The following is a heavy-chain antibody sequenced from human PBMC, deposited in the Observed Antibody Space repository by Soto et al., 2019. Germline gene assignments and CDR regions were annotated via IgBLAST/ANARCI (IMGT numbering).Heavy chain of an antibody. J-gene: IGHJ6*02. CDR1: GGSISSGGYY. CDR2: MYYSGST. D-gene: IGHD2-2*01. Sequence: QVQLQESGPGLVKPPQTLSLTCTVSGGSISSGGYYWSWIRQHPGKGLEWIGYMYYSGSTYYNPSLKSRVTISVDTSKNQFSLKLSSVTAADTAVYYCAIGSTSLGMDVWGQGTTVTVSS. CDR3: AIGSTSLGMDV. V-gene: IGHV4-31*03.